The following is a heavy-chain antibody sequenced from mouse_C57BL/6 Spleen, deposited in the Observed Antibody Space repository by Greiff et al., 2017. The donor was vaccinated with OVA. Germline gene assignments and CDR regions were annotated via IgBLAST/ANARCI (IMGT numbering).Heavy chain of an antibody. Sequence: EVKLEESGGGLVKPGGSLKLSCAASGFTFSDYGMHWVRQAPEKGLEWVAYISSGSSTIYYADTVKGRFTISRDNAKNTLFLQMTSLRSEDTAMYYCARYGNFYAMDYWGQGTSVTVSS. J-gene: IGHJ4*01. V-gene: IGHV5-17*01. CDR3: ARYGNFYAMDY. CDR1: GFTFSDYG. D-gene: IGHD2-1*01. CDR2: ISSGSSTI.